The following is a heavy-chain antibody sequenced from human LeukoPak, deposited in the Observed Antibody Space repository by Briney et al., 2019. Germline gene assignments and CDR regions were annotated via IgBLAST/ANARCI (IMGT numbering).Heavy chain of an antibody. J-gene: IGHJ4*02. CDR2: ISGSGGSI. CDR3: AKEDYDYVWGSYRKAFDY. CDR1: GFTFSSYA. D-gene: IGHD3-16*02. Sequence: GGFLRLSCAASGFTFSSYAMSWVRQAPGKGLEWVSAISGSGGSIYHADSVKGRFSISRDNSKNTLYLQMNSLRAEDTAVYYCAKEDYDYVWGSYRKAFDYWGQGTLVTVSS. V-gene: IGHV3-23*01.